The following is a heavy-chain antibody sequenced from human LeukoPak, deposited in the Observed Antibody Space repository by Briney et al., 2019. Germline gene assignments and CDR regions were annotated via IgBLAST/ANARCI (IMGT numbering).Heavy chain of an antibody. V-gene: IGHV4-39*01. Sequence: SETLSLTCTVSGGSISSSSYYWGWIRQPPGKGLEWIGSIYYSGSTYYNPSLKSRVTISVDTSKNQFSLKLSSVTAADTAVYYCARLGGVRKIVVVITTRGNAFDIWGQGTMVTVSS. CDR3: ARLGGVRKIVVVITTRGNAFDI. D-gene: IGHD3-22*01. J-gene: IGHJ3*02. CDR1: GGSISSSSYY. CDR2: IYYSGST.